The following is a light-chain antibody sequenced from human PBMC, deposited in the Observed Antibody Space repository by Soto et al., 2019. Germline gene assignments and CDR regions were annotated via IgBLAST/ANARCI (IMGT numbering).Light chain of an antibody. Sequence: EIVLTQSPGTLSLSPGERATLSCRGSQSVSISYLAWYQQKPGQAPRLLIYGASSRATGIPDRFSGSGSGTDFTLTISRLEPEDFAVYYCQQYGSSPPWTFGLGTKVEIK. CDR1: QSVSISY. J-gene: IGKJ1*01. CDR2: GAS. V-gene: IGKV3-20*01. CDR3: QQYGSSPPWT.